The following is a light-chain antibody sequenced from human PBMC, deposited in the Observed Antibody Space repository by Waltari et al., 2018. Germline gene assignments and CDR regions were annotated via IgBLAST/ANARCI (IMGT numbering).Light chain of an antibody. Sequence: DIVMTQSPDSLAVSLGDRATINCKSSQSLTYRSNKKDYLAWYQQKLGQPPKLLIYWASSRESGVPDSFNGSGSGTDFTLTISSLQAEDVAVYFCQQFHSGPRTFGQGTTVEIK. V-gene: IGKV4-1*01. CDR1: QSLTYRSNKKDY. CDR3: QQFHSGPRT. J-gene: IGKJ1*01. CDR2: WAS.